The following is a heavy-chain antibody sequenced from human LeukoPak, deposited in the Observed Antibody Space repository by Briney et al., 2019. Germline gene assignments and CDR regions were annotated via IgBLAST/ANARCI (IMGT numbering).Heavy chain of an antibody. CDR3: ARDRLSVVVPAATHRGSWFDP. V-gene: IGHV1-46*01. Sequence: ASVKVSCKASGYTFTGYYMHWVRQAPGQGLEWMGIINPSGGSTSYAQKFQGRVTMTRDTSTSTAYMELSSLRSEDTAVYYCARDRLSVVVPAATHRGSWFDPWGQGTLVTVSS. D-gene: IGHD2-2*01. CDR1: GYTFTGYY. J-gene: IGHJ5*02. CDR2: INPSGGST.